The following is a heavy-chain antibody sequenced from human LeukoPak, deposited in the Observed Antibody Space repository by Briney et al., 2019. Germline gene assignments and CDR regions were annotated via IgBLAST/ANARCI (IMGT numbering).Heavy chain of an antibody. J-gene: IGHJ4*02. CDR3: ARDPGGSGWYSRGYFDY. D-gene: IGHD6-19*01. V-gene: IGHV1-46*01. Sequence: ASVKVSCKASGYTFTSYYMHWVRQAPGQGLEWMGIINPSGGSTSYAQKFQGRVTMTRDTSTSTVYMELSSLRSEDMAVYYCARDPGGSGWYSRGYFDYWGQGTLVTVSS. CDR1: GYTFTSYY. CDR2: INPSGGST.